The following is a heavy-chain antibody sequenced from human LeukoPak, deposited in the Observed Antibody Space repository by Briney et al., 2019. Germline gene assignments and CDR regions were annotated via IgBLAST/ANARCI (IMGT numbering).Heavy chain of an antibody. CDR2: LSSTGNT. V-gene: IGHV3-53*04. Sequence: GGSLRLSCAASGFTVSRNYMNWVRQAPGKGLEWVSLLSSTGNTSYADSVKGRFTISRHNSKNTLYLQVNSLRPEDTAMYYCARWRPIDAFDIWGQGTLVIVSS. CDR1: GFTVSRNY. CDR3: ARWRPIDAFDI. D-gene: IGHD3-3*01. J-gene: IGHJ3*02.